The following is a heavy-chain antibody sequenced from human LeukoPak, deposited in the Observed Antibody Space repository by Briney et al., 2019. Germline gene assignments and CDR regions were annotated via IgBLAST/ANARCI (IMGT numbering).Heavy chain of an antibody. D-gene: IGHD3-22*01. CDR3: AYYDSSGYYYGRLRY. CDR1: GFTFSSSA. V-gene: IGHV3-23*01. CDR2: ISASGGST. J-gene: IGHJ4*02. Sequence: GGPLRLSCAASGFTFSSSAMSWVRQVPGKGLEWVSGISASGGSTSYADSVRGRFTISRDNSKNTLFLQMNSLRADDTGLCFCAYYDSSGYYYGRLRYWGQGTPVTVSS.